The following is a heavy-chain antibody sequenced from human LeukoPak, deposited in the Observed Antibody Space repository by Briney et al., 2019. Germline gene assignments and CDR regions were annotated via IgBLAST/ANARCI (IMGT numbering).Heavy chain of an antibody. D-gene: IGHD3-3*01. Sequence: GGSLRLSCAASGFTFSSYAMSWVRQAPGKGLEWVSAISGSGGSTYYADSVKGRFTISRDNSKNTLYLQMNSLRAEDTAVYYRAKDITIFGVVQYFQHWGQGTLVTVSS. V-gene: IGHV3-23*01. CDR3: AKDITIFGVVQYFQH. CDR1: GFTFSSYA. J-gene: IGHJ1*01. CDR2: ISGSGGST.